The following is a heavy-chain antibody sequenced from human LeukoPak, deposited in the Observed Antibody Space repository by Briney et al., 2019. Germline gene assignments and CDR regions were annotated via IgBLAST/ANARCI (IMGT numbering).Heavy chain of an antibody. Sequence: SQTLSLTCTVSGGSITGGGYSWNWIRQQPGKGLEGIGYIFDSGNTNYNPSLRSRLSISIDTSKNQFYLRLNSVTAADTAVYFCSVWGIWFDPWGPGTLVAVSS. V-gene: IGHV4-31*03. CDR3: SVWGIWFDP. CDR2: IFDSGNT. J-gene: IGHJ5*02. D-gene: IGHD6-19*01. CDR1: GGSITGGGYS.